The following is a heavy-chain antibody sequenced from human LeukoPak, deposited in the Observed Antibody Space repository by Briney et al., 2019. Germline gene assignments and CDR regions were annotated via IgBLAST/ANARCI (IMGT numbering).Heavy chain of an antibody. Sequence: SETLSLTCTVSGGSISSGGYYWSWIRQHPGKGLEWIGYIYYSGSTNYNPSLKSRVTISVDTSKNQFSLKLSSVTAADTAVYYCARRPADYYGGNYYFDYWGQGTLVTVSS. CDR3: ARRPADYYGGNYYFDY. V-gene: IGHV4-61*08. CDR1: GGSISSGGYY. D-gene: IGHD4-23*01. J-gene: IGHJ4*02. CDR2: IYYSGST.